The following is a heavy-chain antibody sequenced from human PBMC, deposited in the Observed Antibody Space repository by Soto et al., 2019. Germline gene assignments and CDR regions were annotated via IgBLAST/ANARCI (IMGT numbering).Heavy chain of an antibody. V-gene: IGHV3-23*01. Sequence: GGSLRLSCAASGFTFSSYAMSWVRQAPGKGLEWVSAISGDGDGTYYADSAQGRFAISRDNSKNTLSLQMNSLRAEDTAVYFCATLPCIVVNDLCYNVFDLWGQGTMVTVSS. J-gene: IGHJ3*01. CDR3: ATLPCIVVNDLCYNVFDL. CDR2: ISGDGDGT. D-gene: IGHD2-8*01. CDR1: GFTFSSYA.